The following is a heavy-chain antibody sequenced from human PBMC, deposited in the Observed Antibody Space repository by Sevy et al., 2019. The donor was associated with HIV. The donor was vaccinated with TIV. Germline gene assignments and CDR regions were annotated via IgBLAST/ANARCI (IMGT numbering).Heavy chain of an antibody. V-gene: IGHV4-61*02. Sequence: SETLSLTCTVSGGTVSTGGYYWSRIRQSAGKGREWIGRILGSGYTDYNPSLKSRVTISRDTSKSQFSLTLTSVTAADTAMYYCARYIAGPGFDFWGQGIQVTVSS. D-gene: IGHD1-26*01. CDR1: GGTVSTGGYY. J-gene: IGHJ4*02. CDR3: ARYIAGPGFDF. CDR2: ILGSGYT.